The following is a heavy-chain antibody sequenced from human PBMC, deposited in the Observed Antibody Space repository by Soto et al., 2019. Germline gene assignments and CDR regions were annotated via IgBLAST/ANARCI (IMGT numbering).Heavy chain of an antibody. J-gene: IGHJ4*02. CDR2: ISAHNGNT. Sequence: QVHLVQSGAEVKKPGASVKVSCKGSGYTFTSYGITWVRQAPGQGLEWMGWISAHNGNTNYAQKLQGRVTVTRDTSTSTAYRELRRVRSDDPAVYYCARGRYGDYWGQGALVTVSS. D-gene: IGHD1-1*01. CDR1: GYTFTSYG. V-gene: IGHV1-18*01. CDR3: ARGRYGDY.